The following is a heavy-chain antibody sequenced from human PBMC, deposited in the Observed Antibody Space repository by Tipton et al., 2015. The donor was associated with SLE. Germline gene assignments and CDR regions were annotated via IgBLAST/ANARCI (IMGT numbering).Heavy chain of an antibody. CDR1: GFTVSSNY. CDR3: AKDEATYCGGDCYWPLDY. J-gene: IGHJ4*02. D-gene: IGHD2-21*02. CDR2: IYSGGTT. Sequence: SLRLSCAVSGFTVSSNYMSWVRQAPGKGLEWVSVIYSGGTTYYADSVKGRFTISRDNSKNTLYLQMNSLRVEDTAVYYCAKDEATYCGGDCYWPLDYWGQGTLVTVSS. V-gene: IGHV3-66*02.